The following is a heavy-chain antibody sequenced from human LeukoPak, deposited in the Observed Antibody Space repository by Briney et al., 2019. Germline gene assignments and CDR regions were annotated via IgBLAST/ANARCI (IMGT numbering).Heavy chain of an antibody. CDR3: ARATGITAVGIYYYYYMDV. CDR1: GGSISTYY. CDR2: VYYTGST. Sequence: PSETLSLTCTVSGGSISTYYWSWIRQPPGKGLAWIGYVYYTGSTNYNPSLKSRVTISVDTSKNQFSLKLTSVTAADTAVYYCARATGITAVGIYYYYYMDVWGKGTTVTVSS. D-gene: IGHD6-13*01. J-gene: IGHJ6*03. V-gene: IGHV4-59*01.